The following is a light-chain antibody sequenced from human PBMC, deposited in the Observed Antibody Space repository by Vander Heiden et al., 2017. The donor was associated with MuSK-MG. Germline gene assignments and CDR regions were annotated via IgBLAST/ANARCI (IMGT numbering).Light chain of an antibody. Sequence: EIVMTQSPATLSVSPGKRATLSCRASQSVSSNLAWYQQKPGQAPRLLIYGASTRATGIPARFSGSGSGKEFTLTISSLQSEDFAVYYCQQYKNWPITFGQGTRLEIK. CDR3: QQYKNWPIT. CDR2: GAS. CDR1: QSVSSN. J-gene: IGKJ5*01. V-gene: IGKV3-15*01.